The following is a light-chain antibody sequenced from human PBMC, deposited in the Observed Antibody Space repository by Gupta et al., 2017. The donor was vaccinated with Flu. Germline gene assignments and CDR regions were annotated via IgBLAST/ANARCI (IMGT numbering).Light chain of an antibody. V-gene: IGLV3-1*01. CDR3: QAWDSSTHVV. CDR1: KLGDKY. CDR2: QDS. J-gene: IGLJ2*01. Sequence: SYELTQPPSLSVSLGQTACLSCSGDKLGDKYACWYQQKPGQSPVLVIYQDSKRPSGIPERFSGSNSGNTATLTISGTQAMDEADYYCQAWDSSTHVVFGGGTKLTVL.